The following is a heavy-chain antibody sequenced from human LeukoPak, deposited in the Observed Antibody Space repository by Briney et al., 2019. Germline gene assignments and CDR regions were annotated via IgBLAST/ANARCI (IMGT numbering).Heavy chain of an antibody. Sequence: GGSLRPSCAASGFTFSSYAMSWVRQAQGKGLEWVSGISGSGGSTDYADSVKGRFTISRDNSKNTLYLQMNSLRAEDAAVYYCAKDKIVGAIFRFDYWGQGTLVTVSS. V-gene: IGHV3-23*01. CDR1: GFTFSSYA. CDR2: ISGSGGST. CDR3: AKDKIVGAIFRFDY. D-gene: IGHD1-26*01. J-gene: IGHJ4*02.